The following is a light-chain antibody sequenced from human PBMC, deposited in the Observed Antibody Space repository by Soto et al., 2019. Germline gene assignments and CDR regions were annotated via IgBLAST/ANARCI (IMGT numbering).Light chain of an antibody. CDR2: QAS. V-gene: IGKV3-11*01. CDR1: QSISSS. J-gene: IGKJ4*01. CDR3: QQRSDWPLT. Sequence: EIVLTQSPATLSLSPGERATLSCRASQSISSSLAWYQQKRGQAPRLLIYQASNRATGIPARFGVSGSGTDFTLTISSLEPEDFAVYYCQQRSDWPLTFGGGTRVEIK.